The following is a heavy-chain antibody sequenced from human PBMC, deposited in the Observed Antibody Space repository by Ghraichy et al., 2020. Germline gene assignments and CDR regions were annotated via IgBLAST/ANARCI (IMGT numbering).Heavy chain of an antibody. CDR2: IYSSGVTL. D-gene: IGHD1-26*01. Sequence: SETLSLTCTVSGGSISSSSYYWGWVRQPPGKGLEWIVSIYSSGVTLYYTRSLKSRVTISVDASSNQFSMNLSYVTAAETSLYYCARHSALYSGRPNRFSYAFYIWGKATMVTVSS. V-gene: IGHV4-39*01. J-gene: IGHJ3*02. CDR3: ARHSALYSGRPNRFSYAFYI. CDR1: GGSISSSSYY.